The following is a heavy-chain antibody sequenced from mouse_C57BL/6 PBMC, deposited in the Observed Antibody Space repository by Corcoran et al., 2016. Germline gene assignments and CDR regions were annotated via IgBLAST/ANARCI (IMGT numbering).Heavy chain of an antibody. D-gene: IGHD2-1*01. CDR2: INTYSGVP. V-gene: IGHV9-3*01. CDR3: ARSRNFCFDY. J-gene: IGHJ2*01. CDR1: GYTFTTYG. Sequence: QIQLVQSGPELKKPGETVKISCKASGYTFTTYGMSWVKQAPGKGLKWMGWINTYSGVPTYADDFKGRFAFSLETSASTAYLQINNLKNEDTATYFCARSRNFCFDYWGQGTTVTVSS.